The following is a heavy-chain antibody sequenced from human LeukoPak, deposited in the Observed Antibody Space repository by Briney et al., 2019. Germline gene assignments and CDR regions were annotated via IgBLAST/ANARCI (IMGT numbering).Heavy chain of an antibody. Sequence: GESLKISCKASAYSFTSFWIGWVRRMPGKGLEWLGIIFPGDSDTRYSPSLQGQVTISADKSTTTTYLQWSSLKASDTAMYYCARLASPRIAVAPFDYWGQGTLVTVSS. V-gene: IGHV5-51*01. CDR3: ARLASPRIAVAPFDY. CDR2: IFPGDSDT. CDR1: AYSFTSFW. D-gene: IGHD6-19*01. J-gene: IGHJ4*02.